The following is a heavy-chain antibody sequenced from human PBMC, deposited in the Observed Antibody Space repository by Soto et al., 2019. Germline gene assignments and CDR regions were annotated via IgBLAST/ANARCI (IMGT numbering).Heavy chain of an antibody. J-gene: IGHJ4*02. CDR3: AINRGEGSGLCSY. CDR2: IRPDGSGK. CDR1: GFTFNRTW. D-gene: IGHD3-10*01. Sequence: EVQLVESGGALVQSGGSLRLSCVASGFTFNRTWMTWVRQAPGKELEWVANIRPDGSGKSLVDSVKGRFDVSRDNAKNSLYLQMSRLRAEDTAVFYCAINRGEGSGLCSYWGQGTLVTVSS. V-gene: IGHV3-7*01.